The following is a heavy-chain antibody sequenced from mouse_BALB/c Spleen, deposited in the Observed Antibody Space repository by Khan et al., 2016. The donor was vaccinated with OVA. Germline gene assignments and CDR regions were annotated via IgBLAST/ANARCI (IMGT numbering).Heavy chain of an antibody. D-gene: IGHD2-3*01. CDR3: AHPSYDPCHFDV. V-gene: IGHV14-3*02. CDR2: IAPANGNN. CDR1: GFNIKDTY. J-gene: IGHJ1*01. Sequence: VQLQQSGAELVKPGASVKLSCTASGFNIKDTYIHWVKQRPEKGLEWLGRIAPANGNNKYDPQFQGMATITADTSSNTSYLQLSSLTSEDTVVYDCAHPSYDPCHFDVWGAGTTVIVSS.